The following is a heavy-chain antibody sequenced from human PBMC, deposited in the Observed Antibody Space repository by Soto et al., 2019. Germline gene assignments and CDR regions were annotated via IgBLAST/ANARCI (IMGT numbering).Heavy chain of an antibody. J-gene: IGHJ6*03. Sequence: GGSLRLSCAASGFTFSSYAMSWVRQAPGKGLEWVSAISGSGGSTYYADSVKGRFTISRDNSKNTLYLQMNSLRAEDTAVYYCAKDVHYYYYYFMDFWGKGSTVTVSS. CDR1: GFTFSSYA. CDR3: AKDVHYYYYYFMDF. D-gene: IGHD1-1*01. CDR2: ISGSGGST. V-gene: IGHV3-23*01.